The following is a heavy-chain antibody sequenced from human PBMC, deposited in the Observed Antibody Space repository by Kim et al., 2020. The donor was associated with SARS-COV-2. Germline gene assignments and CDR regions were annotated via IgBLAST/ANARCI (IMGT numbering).Heavy chain of an antibody. D-gene: IGHD3-22*01. Sequence: VKGRFTISRDGSKNTLYLQMTSLKTEDTAVYYCTTDSYYYDSSGYYYFDYWGQGTLVTVSS. J-gene: IGHJ4*02. V-gene: IGHV3-15*01. CDR3: TTDSYYYDSSGYYYFDY.